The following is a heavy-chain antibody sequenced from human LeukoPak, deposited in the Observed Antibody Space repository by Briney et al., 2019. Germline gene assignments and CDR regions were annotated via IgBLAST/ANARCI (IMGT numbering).Heavy chain of an antibody. V-gene: IGHV4-39*01. CDR1: GRSLSSTTYL. J-gene: IGHJ4*02. D-gene: IGHD3-10*01. CDR2: INDGGSN. Sequence: AETLSLTCTVSGRSLSSTTYLCTSIRQPPTKVVEWIASINDGGSNYYDPSLRRRVTISVESYDNQFSLKLSSVTAADAAVYYCARGHYGSGNSFDYWGQGSLVTVSS. CDR3: ARGHYGSGNSFDY.